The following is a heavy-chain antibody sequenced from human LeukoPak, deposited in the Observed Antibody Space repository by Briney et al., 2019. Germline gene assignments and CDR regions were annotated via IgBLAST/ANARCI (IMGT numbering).Heavy chain of an antibody. V-gene: IGHV1-8*02. J-gene: IGHJ4*02. D-gene: IGHD5-18*01. CDR1: GGTFISYA. Sequence: GSSVKVSCKASGGTFISYAISWVRQATGQGLEWMGWMNPNSGNTGFAQKFQGRVTMTRNTSKSTAYMELSSLTSEDWAVYYCARARGYSYGYSDYWGQGTLVTVSS. CDR2: MNPNSGNT. CDR3: ARARGYSYGYSDY.